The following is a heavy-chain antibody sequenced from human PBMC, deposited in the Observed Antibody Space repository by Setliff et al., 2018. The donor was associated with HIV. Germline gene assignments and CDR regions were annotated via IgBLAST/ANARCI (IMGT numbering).Heavy chain of an antibody. CDR1: GDFVSSDRAA. J-gene: IGHJ4*02. V-gene: IGHV6-1*01. CDR2: TCYNSRWNY. D-gene: IGHD1-1*01. CDR3: ARVFRNLPDY. Sequence: SQTLSLTCAISGDFVSSDRAAWNWIRQSPSRGLEWLGRTCYNSRWNYDYAASVESRITITSDTSKNQLSLHLTSVTPEDTAVYYCARVFRNLPDYWGQGTLVT.